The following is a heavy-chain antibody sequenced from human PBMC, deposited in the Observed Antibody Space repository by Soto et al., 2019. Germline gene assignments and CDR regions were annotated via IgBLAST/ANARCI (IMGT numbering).Heavy chain of an antibody. J-gene: IGHJ6*02. CDR2: IYDTGISGYTPST. CDR3: ARGEDAFFYYGLDV. CDR1: GGSITSSY. Sequence: SETLSLTCTVSGGSITSSYWSWIRRPPGKGLEWIAYIYDTGISGYTPSTSYNPSLKSRVTMSVDTSKSQFSLKLTSVTAADTDVYSCARGEDAFFYYGLDVWGQGITVTVSS. V-gene: IGHV4-59*01.